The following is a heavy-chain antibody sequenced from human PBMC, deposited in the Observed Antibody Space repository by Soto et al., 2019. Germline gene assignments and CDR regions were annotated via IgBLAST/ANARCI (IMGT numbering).Heavy chain of an antibody. Sequence: SETLSLTCTVSGGSVRSRNYYWAWIRQPPGKGLEWIGSIRYGGNTYSNPSLKSRLTISVDTSNNHISLRLTSVTAADTAVYYCSRAPSAYSRGYGMGVWGQGTTVTVSS. J-gene: IGHJ6*02. CDR2: IRYGGNT. V-gene: IGHV4-39*02. D-gene: IGHD5-18*01. CDR1: GGSVRSRNYY. CDR3: SRAPSAYSRGYGMGV.